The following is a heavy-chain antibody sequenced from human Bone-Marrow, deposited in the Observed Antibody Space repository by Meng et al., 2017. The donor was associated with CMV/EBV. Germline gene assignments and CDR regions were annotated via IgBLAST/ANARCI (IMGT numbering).Heavy chain of an antibody. D-gene: IGHD3-22*01. Sequence: SVKVSCKASGYTFSDFYIYWVRQAPGQGLEWMGCISPHSGGTNYAQKFQGRVAMTRDTSISTAYLELSRLTSDDTAVYYCARALPASYYYDTSGPPRWGQATLVTVSS. J-gene: IGHJ4*02. CDR3: ARALPASYYYDTSGPPR. CDR1: GYTFSDFY. V-gene: IGHV1-2*02. CDR2: ISPHSGGT.